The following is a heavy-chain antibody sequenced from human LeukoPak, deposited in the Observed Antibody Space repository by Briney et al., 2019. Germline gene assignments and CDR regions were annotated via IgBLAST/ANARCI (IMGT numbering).Heavy chain of an antibody. CDR3: AKDGGDYRNYFYYNGMNG. D-gene: IGHD4-17*01. CDR1: GFTFSTYA. J-gene: IGHJ6*02. Sequence: GGSLRLSCAASGFTFSTYAMTWVRQAPGKGLEWTSAISGSGGSTYYADSVKGRFTISRDNSKNTLYLQMNSLRAEDTAVYYCAKDGGDYRNYFYYNGMNGWGHGTTVTVSS. CDR2: ISGSGGST. V-gene: IGHV3-23*01.